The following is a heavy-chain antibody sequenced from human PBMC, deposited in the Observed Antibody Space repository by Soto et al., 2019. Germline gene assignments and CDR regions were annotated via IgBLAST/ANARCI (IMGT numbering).Heavy chain of an antibody. J-gene: IGHJ3*02. D-gene: IGHD3-3*01. CDR1: GYTFTGYY. V-gene: IGHV1-24*01. CDR2: FNPENGET. CDR3: ARGPLITIFGVVIRVDAFDI. Sequence: ASVKVSCKASGYTFTGYYMHWVRQAPGQGLEWMGGFNPENGETNYAQKFQGRVTMTEDTSTDTAYMELSSLRSEDTAVYYCARGPLITIFGVVIRVDAFDIWGQGTMVTVSS.